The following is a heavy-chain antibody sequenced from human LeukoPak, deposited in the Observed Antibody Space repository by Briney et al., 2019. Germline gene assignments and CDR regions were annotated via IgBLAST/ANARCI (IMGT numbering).Heavy chain of an antibody. CDR2: INHSGST. CDR1: GGSFSGYY. V-gene: IGHV4-34*01. Sequence: SETLSLTCAVYGGSFSGYYWSWIRQPPGKGLEWIGEINHSGSTNYNPSLKSRVTISVDTSKNQFSLKLSSVTAADTAAYYCARGHDSSGYRIDYWGRGTLVTVSS. CDR3: ARGHDSSGYRIDY. D-gene: IGHD3-22*01. J-gene: IGHJ4*02.